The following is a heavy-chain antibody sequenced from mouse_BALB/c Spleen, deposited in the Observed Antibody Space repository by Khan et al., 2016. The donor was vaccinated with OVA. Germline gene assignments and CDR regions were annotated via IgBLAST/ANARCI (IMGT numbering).Heavy chain of an antibody. CDR3: GGSICYEYYFDQ. CDR2: ISGDSSTI. V-gene: IGHV5-17*02. J-gene: IGHJ2*01. D-gene: IGHD1-1*01. CDR1: GFTFSNFG. Sequence: EVELVESGGGLVQPGGSRKLSCVASGFTFSNFGMHWVRQAPEKGLEWVAYISGDSSTIYYTDTVKGRFTISRDNPKNTLFLQLTSLGSDDMAMYYCGGSICYEYYFDQWGQGTTLTVSS.